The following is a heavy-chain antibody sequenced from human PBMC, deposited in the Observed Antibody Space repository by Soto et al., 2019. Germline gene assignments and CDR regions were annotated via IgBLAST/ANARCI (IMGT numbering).Heavy chain of an antibody. CDR3: ARVPYSGSYYLGY. D-gene: IGHD1-26*01. CDR1: GFTFSSSR. Sequence: GGSLRLACAASGFTFSSSRMHWVRQAPGKGLVWVSRINSDGSSTRYADSVKGRFTISRDNAKNTLYLQMNNLRAEDTAVYYCARVPYSGSYYLGYWGQGTLVTVSS. V-gene: IGHV3-74*01. J-gene: IGHJ4*02. CDR2: INSDGSST.